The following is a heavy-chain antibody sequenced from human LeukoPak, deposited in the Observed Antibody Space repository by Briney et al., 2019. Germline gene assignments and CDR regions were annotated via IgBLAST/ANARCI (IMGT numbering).Heavy chain of an antibody. CDR3: ARDSQSVEGSYYDFWSGLGYYYYYMDV. CDR2: ISYDGSNK. J-gene: IGHJ6*03. D-gene: IGHD3-3*01. Sequence: PGGSLRLSCAASGFTFSSYAMHWVRQAPGKGLEWVAVISYDGSNKYYADSVKGRFTISRDNSKNTLYLQMNSLRAEDTAVYYCARDSQSVEGSYYDFWSGLGYYYYYMDVWGKGTTVTVSS. V-gene: IGHV3-30*04. CDR1: GFTFSSYA.